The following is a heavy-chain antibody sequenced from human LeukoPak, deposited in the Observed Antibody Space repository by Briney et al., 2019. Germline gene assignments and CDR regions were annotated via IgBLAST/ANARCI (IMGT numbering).Heavy chain of an antibody. Sequence: SETLSLTCTVSGGSISSYYWSWIRQPPGKGLEWTGYIYYSGSTNYNPSLKRRVPISVDTSKNQFSLKLSSVAAADTAVYYCARARSGSGLFDYWGQGTLVTVSS. CDR2: IYYSGST. CDR3: ARARSGSGLFDY. J-gene: IGHJ4*02. D-gene: IGHD3-10*01. CDR1: GGSISSYY. V-gene: IGHV4-59*01.